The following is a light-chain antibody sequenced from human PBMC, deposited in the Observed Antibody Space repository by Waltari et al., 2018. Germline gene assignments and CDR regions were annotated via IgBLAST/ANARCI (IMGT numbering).Light chain of an antibody. CDR1: SSNIGAGYD. V-gene: IGLV1-40*01. J-gene: IGLJ1*01. CDR3: QSYDSSLSGYV. Sequence: QSVLTQPPSVSGAPGQRVTISCTGSSSNIGAGYDGHWYQQLPGTAPKLLIYGNSNRPSGVPDRFSGSKSGTSASLAITGLQAEDEADYHCQSYDSSLSGYVFGTGTKVTVL. CDR2: GNS.